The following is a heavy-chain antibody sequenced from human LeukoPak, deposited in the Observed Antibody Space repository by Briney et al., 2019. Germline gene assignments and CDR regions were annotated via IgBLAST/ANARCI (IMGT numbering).Heavy chain of an antibody. CDR3: ARYSRYSGYDHYLYYFDY. CDR1: GYTFTSYG. CDR2: IRAYNGNT. D-gene: IGHD5-12*01. V-gene: IGHV1-18*01. J-gene: IGHJ4*02. Sequence: GSVKVSCKASGYTFTSYGISWVRQAPGKGLEWMGWIRAYNGNTNYVQNLQGRVTMSRDTSTSTAYMELRSQRTDHTAVYHCARYSRYSGYDHYLYYFDYWGQGTLVTVSS.